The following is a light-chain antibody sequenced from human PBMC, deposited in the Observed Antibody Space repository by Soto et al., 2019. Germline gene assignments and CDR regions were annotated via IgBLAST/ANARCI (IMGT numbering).Light chain of an antibody. CDR2: TTS. Sequence: EIVLTQSPDTLSLSPGERATLSCTASESVTSSCLAWYQRKPGQAPRLLIHTTSTRATDIPDRFSGSGSGTDFTLTMRRLEAEDFAVYYCQQCGGSPLFSFGPGTRVDI. CDR1: ESVTSSC. V-gene: IGKV3-20*01. CDR3: QQCGGSPLFS. J-gene: IGKJ3*01.